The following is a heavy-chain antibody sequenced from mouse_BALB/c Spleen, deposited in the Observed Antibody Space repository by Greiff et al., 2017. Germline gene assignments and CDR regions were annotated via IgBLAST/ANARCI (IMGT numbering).Heavy chain of an antibody. CDR3: ARVYYGSSYGGYFDY. J-gene: IGHJ2*01. D-gene: IGHD1-1*01. Sequence: EVQRVESGGGLVQPGGSLKLSCAASGFTFSSYGMSCVRQTPDKRLELVATINSKGGSTYYPDSVKGRFTISRDNAKNTLYLQMSSLKSEDTAMYYCARVYYGSSYGGYFDYWGQGTTLTVSS. V-gene: IGHV5-6-3*01. CDR1: GFTFSSYG. CDR2: INSKGGST.